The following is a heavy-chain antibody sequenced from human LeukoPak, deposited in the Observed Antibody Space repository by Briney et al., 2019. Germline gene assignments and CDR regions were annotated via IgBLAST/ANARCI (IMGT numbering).Heavy chain of an antibody. CDR1: GGTFSSYT. J-gene: IGHJ6*03. D-gene: IGHD3-10*01. V-gene: IGHV1-69*02. CDR3: AGKPMVRGVMPYYYMDV. Sequence: SVKVSCKASGGTFSSYTISWVRQAPGQGLEWMGRIIPILGIANYAQKFQGRVTITADKSTSTAYMELSSLRSEDTALYYCAGKPMVRGVMPYYYMDVWGKGTTVTVSS. CDR2: IIPILGIA.